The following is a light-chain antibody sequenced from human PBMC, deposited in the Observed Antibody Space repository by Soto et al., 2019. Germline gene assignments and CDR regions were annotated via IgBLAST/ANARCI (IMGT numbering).Light chain of an antibody. J-gene: IGKJ1*01. CDR1: QSVIGRQ. Sequence: ENVVSQSPGTLSLSKGERASLSCRASQSVIGRQLAWYQHKPGQAPRLLIYGASTRATGIPARFSGSGSGTEFTLTISSLQSEDYAVYYCQQYNYWTFGQGTKVDIK. CDR3: QQYNYWT. CDR2: GAS. V-gene: IGKV3-15*01.